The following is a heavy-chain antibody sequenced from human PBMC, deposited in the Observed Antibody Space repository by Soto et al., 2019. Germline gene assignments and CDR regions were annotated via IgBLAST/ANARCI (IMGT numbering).Heavy chain of an antibody. D-gene: IGHD1-26*01. J-gene: IGHJ6*02. CDR1: GFTFSNAW. CDR3: TTDPPPPYSGSYYYYGMDV. CDR2: IKSKTDGGTT. Sequence: GGSLRLSCAASGFTFSNAWMSWVRQAPGKGLEWVGHIKSKTDGGTTDYAAPVKGRFTISRDDSKNTLYLQMNSLKTEDTAVYYCTTDPPPPYSGSYYYYGMDVWGQGTTVTVSS. V-gene: IGHV3-15*01.